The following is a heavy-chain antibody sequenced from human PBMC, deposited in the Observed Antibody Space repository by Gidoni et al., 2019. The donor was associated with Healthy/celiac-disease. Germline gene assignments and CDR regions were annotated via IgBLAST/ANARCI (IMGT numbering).Heavy chain of an antibody. CDR2: IRGSGGST. J-gene: IGHJ4*02. Sequence: EVQLLESGGGLVQPGGSMRLSCAASGFTFSSEPMSRVRQAPGKGLEWVSAIRGSGGSTYYADSVKGRFTISRDNSKNTLYLQMNSLRAEDTAVYYCAKDLVFGAGGGTYYFDYWGQGTLVTVSS. D-gene: IGHD1-26*01. V-gene: IGHV3-23*01. CDR1: GFTFSSEP. CDR3: AKDLVFGAGGGTYYFDY.